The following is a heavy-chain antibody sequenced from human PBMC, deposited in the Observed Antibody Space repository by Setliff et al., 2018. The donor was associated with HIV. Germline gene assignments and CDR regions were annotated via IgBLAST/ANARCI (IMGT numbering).Heavy chain of an antibody. CDR1: GXTFSDYX. CDR3: PGXXXNXXXX. CDR2: ISPXNGDT. V-gene: IGHV1-2*02. Sequence: ASVKXSCKASGXTFSDYXXXXVRQAPGQGLEWMAWISPXNGDTTIPQRFRGRVTLTXXTSLNTAYLELSGLGXXXXAXXXCPGXXXNXXXXWGQGTLVTVSS. J-gene: IGHJ4*02.